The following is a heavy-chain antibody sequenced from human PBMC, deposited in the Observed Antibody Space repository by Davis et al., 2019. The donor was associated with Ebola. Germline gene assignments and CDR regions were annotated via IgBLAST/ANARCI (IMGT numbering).Heavy chain of an antibody. CDR2: ISYDGSNK. CDR3: AKDKNPYGRSSNYFDY. CDR1: AFTFSSYG. J-gene: IGHJ4*02. Sequence: PGGSLRLSCAASAFTFSSYGMHWVRQAPGKGLEWVAAISYDGSNKYYADSVKGRFTISRDNSKNTLYVQMNSLRAEDTAVYYCAKDKNPYGRSSNYFDYWGQGTLVTVSS. V-gene: IGHV3-30*18. D-gene: IGHD3-10*01.